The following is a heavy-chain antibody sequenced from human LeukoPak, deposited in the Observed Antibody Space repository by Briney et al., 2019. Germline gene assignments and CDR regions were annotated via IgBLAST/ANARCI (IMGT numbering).Heavy chain of an antibody. CDR2: ITSGGDYM. CDR1: GFTFGGYT. D-gene: IGHD3-16*02. V-gene: IGHV3-21*01. CDR3: ARVSIFGVVIANDY. Sequence: EGSLRLSCAASGFTFGGYTMSWVRQAPGKGLQWVSTITSGGDYMYYADPVKGRFTISRDDSKNSLYLHMNSLRAEDTAVYYCARVSIFGVVIANDYWGQGTVVTVSS. J-gene: IGHJ4*02.